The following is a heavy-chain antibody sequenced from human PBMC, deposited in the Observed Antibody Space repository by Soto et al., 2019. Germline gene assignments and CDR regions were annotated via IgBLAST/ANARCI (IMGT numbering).Heavy chain of an antibody. V-gene: IGHV4-31*03. CDR2: SYYSGST. J-gene: IGHJ4*02. D-gene: IGHD4-17*01. CDR3: ARVTPDDGDSVLY. CDR1: GGSISSGGYY. Sequence: QVQLQESGPGLVKPSQTLSLTCTVSGGSISSGGYYWSWIRQHPGKGLEWIGYSYYSGSTYYNPSLKRRGSTAVDTSKNQFSLKLRSVTAADMAVDYCARVTPDDGDSVLYWGQGTLVTVSS.